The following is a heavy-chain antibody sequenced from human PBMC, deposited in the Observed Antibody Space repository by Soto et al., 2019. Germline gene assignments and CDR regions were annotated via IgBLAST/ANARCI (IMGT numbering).Heavy chain of an antibody. CDR1: GGSFSGYY. CDR3: ARGDLGYCSGGSCFGYYYGMDV. J-gene: IGHJ6*02. CDR2: INHSGST. D-gene: IGHD2-15*01. V-gene: IGHV4-34*01. Sequence: SETLSLTCAVYGGSFSGYYWSWIRQPPGTGLEWIGEINHSGSTNYNPSLKSRVTISVDTSKNQFSLKLSSVTAADTAVYYCARGDLGYCSGGSCFGYYYGMDVWGQGTTVTVSS.